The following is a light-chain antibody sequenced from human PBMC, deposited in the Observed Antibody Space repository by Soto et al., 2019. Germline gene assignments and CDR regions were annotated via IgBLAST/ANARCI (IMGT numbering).Light chain of an antibody. V-gene: IGLV2-14*03. CDR3: SSYTTSNTRQIV. J-gene: IGLJ1*01. CDR2: DVS. CDR1: SSDVGGYNY. Sequence: QSLLTQPSSVYGSPGQSITISCTSTSSDVGGYNYVSWYQHHPGKAPKLLIYDVSNRPSGISNRFSGSKSDNTASLTISGLQPEDEADYYCSSYTTSNTRQIVFGTGTKVTVL.